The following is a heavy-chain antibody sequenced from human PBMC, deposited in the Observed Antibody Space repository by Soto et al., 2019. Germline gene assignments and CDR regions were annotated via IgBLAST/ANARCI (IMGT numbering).Heavy chain of an antibody. Sequence: ASVKVSCKASGGTFSSYAINWVRQAPGQRLEWVGWINPDNGNTKSSQKFQDRVIITRDTSASTAYMDLSSLRSEDTAVYYCARGIATGQLDPWGQGTLVTVSS. CDR2: INPDNGNT. CDR1: GGTFSSYA. D-gene: IGHD2-15*01. CDR3: ARGIATGQLDP. V-gene: IGHV1-3*01. J-gene: IGHJ5*02.